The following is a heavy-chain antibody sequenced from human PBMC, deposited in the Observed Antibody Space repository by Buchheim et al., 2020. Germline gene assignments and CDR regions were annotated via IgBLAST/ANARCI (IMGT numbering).Heavy chain of an antibody. Sequence: QVQLVESGGGVVQPGRSLRLSCAASGFSFSYYPIHWVRQAPDKGLDWVAVISYDGSNKYYADSVKGRFTISRDNSKNTLYLQMNSLRAEDTAVYYCAREGSHYDFWSGYSDPLYYFDYWGQGTL. CDR1: GFSFSYYP. D-gene: IGHD3-3*01. CDR3: AREGSHYDFWSGYSDPLYYFDY. CDR2: ISYDGSNK. J-gene: IGHJ4*02. V-gene: IGHV3-30-3*01.